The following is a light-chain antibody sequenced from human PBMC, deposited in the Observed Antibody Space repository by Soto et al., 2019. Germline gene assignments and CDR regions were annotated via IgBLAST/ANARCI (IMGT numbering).Light chain of an antibody. J-gene: IGKJ2*01. V-gene: IGKV3-15*01. CDR2: GAS. Sequence: EIVMTQSPATLSVSPGERATLSCRASQSVSSNLAWYQRKPGQAPRLLIYGASTRATGVPARFTGSGSGTEFTLTISSLQSEDFATYYCQQANTFPYTFGQGTKLEIK. CDR3: QQANTFPYT. CDR1: QSVSSN.